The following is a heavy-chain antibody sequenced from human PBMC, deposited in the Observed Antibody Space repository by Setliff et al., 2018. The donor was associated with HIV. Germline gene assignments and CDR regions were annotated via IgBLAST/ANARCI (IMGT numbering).Heavy chain of an antibody. Sequence: PSETLSLTCTVSGGFIGTYYWSWIRQSPGKGLEWIGSVYYTGSTNYNPSLESRVTMSVDTSKNQFSLRLMSLTAADTAIYYCARGRVTLNGVAAGHHYMDVWGKGNTGTSP. J-gene: IGHJ6*03. D-gene: IGHD3-3*01. V-gene: IGHV4-59*13. CDR1: GGFIGTYY. CDR3: ARGRVTLNGVAAGHHYMDV. CDR2: VYYTGST.